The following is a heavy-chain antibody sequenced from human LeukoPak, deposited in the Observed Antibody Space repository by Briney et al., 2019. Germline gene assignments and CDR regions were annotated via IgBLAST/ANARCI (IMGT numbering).Heavy chain of an antibody. CDR2: IYYRGDT. J-gene: IGHJ4*02. D-gene: IGHD1-1*01. CDR3: ARAVIPYNWNVPLGY. CDR1: GGSVGSGSYY. Sequence: SETLSLTCTVSGGSVGSGSYYWSWIRQPPGKGLEWIGYIYYRGDTNYNPSLKSRVTISVDTSKNQFSLKLSSVTAADTAVYYCARAVIPYNWNVPLGYWGQGTLVTVSS. V-gene: IGHV4-61*01.